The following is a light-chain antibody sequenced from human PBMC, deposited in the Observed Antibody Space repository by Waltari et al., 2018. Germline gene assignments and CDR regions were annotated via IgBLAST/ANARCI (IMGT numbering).Light chain of an antibody. CDR2: WAS. Sequence: DIVMTQSPDSLAVSLGERATINCKSSQSVSDSINSTHYLAWYRQKPGQPPKLLISWASTREFGVPERFSGRGSGTDCTLTSSSLQAEDVAVYYCQQYYAVPPTFGPGTKVEIK. CDR1: QSVSDSINSTHY. J-gene: IGKJ1*01. CDR3: QQYYAVPPT. V-gene: IGKV4-1*01.